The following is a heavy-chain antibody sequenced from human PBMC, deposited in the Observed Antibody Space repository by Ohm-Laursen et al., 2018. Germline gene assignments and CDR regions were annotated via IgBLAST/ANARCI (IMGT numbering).Heavy chain of an antibody. D-gene: IGHD4-23*01. CDR2: MNPNSHNT. J-gene: IGHJ5*02. CDR1: GYTFSSYD. Sequence: GASVTVSCKASGYTFSSYDIIWVRQASGQGPEWMGWMNPNSHNTGYARKFRGRVSMTSDSSISTAYMELYSLTSEDTATCYCARAVRYQLLSDPWGQGTLVTVSS. V-gene: IGHV1-8*01. CDR3: ARAVRYQLLSDP.